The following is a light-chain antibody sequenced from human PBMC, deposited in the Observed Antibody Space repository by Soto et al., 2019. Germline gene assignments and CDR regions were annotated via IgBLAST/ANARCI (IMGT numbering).Light chain of an antibody. CDR3: QQYGSSPLT. J-gene: IGKJ4*01. CDR2: GAS. CDR1: QSVSSSY. Sequence: EIVLTQSPGTLSLSPGERATLSCRASQSVSSSYLAWHQQKAGQAPRLLIYGASSRASGIPDRYSGSGSGTDLTLTISRLEPEDFAVYYCQQYGSSPLTCGGGTKVDI. V-gene: IGKV3-20*01.